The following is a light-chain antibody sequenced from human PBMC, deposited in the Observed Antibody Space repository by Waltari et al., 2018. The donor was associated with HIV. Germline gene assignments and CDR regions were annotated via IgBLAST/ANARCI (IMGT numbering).Light chain of an antibody. V-gene: IGLV1-44*01. CDR3: AAWDDSLHGHWV. CDR1: DSNIGTNT. J-gene: IGLJ3*02. Sequence: QSVLTQPPSVSGTPGQTVTISCSGSDSNIGTNTVKWYKQAPEMAPKLLIYNNNQRPSGVPNRFSVSKSGTSASLAISGLQSEDEADYYCAAWDDSLHGHWVFGGGTKLTVL. CDR2: NNN.